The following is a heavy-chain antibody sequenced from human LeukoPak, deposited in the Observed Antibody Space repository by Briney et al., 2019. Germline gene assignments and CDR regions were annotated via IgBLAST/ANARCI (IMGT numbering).Heavy chain of an antibody. CDR1: GFTSNY. D-gene: IGHD5-24*01. Sequence: GGSLGLSCAASGFTSNYMSWVRQAPGKGLEWISLIYSDGSTTFYADSVKGRFTISRDSSKNTFYLQMNRLRPEDTAVYYCASDGYNYFEFWGQGTLVIVSS. CDR3: ASDGYNYFEF. J-gene: IGHJ4*02. CDR2: IYSDGSTT. V-gene: IGHV3-53*01.